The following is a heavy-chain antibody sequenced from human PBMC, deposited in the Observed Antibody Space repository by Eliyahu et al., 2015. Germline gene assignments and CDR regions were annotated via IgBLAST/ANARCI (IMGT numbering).Heavy chain of an antibody. Sequence: QVQLVESGGGVVQPGESLRXSXGAXGFTCRSSGRHWVRQAPGKGVXWVXVIWYXGSNKYQTESVKGRFSVFRDNSKNTLYLQMNSLRVEDTAVYYCVRDSQGGLDVWGQGTTVTVSS. CDR3: VRDSQGGLDV. J-gene: IGHJ6*02. V-gene: IGHV3-33*01. D-gene: IGHD3-16*01. CDR1: GFTCRSSG. CDR2: IWYXGSNK.